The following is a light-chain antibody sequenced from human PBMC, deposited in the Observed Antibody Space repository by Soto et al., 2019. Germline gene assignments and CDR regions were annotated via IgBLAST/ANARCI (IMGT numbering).Light chain of an antibody. J-gene: IGKJ5*01. Sequence: IVLTQSPGTLSLSPGERATLSCRASQSVSSSYLAWYQQKPGQPPRLLIYTASSRAPGIPDRFTASGSGTDFTLTIDRLQSDDFATYYCQHSSSDFTTFGQGTRLEIK. CDR3: QHSSSDFTT. CDR1: QSVSSSY. CDR2: TAS. V-gene: IGKV3-20*01.